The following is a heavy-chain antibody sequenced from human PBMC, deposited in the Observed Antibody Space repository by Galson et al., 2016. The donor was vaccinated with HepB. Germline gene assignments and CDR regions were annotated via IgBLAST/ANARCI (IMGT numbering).Heavy chain of an antibody. Sequence: SLRLSCAASGFTFSSYSMNWVRQAPGKGLEWVSYISSSSSTIYYADSVKGRFTISRDNAKNSLYLQMNSLRAEDTAVYFCAKPQGPFIAVAGAGGFDYWGQGTLVTVSS. CDR3: AKPQGPFIAVAGAGGFDY. CDR2: ISSSSSTI. D-gene: IGHD6-19*01. J-gene: IGHJ4*02. V-gene: IGHV3-48*01. CDR1: GFTFSSYS.